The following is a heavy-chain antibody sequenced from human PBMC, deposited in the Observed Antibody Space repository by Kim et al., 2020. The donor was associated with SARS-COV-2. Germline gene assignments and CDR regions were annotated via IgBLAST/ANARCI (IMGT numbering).Heavy chain of an antibody. CDR3: ARHLLETSISDAFGI. J-gene: IGHJ3*02. CDR2: IYYSGST. Sequence: SETLSLTCTVSGGSISSYYWSWIRQPPGKGMEWIGYIYYSGSTNYNPSLKSRITISVDTSKNQFSLKLSSVTAADTAVYYCARHLLETSISDAFGIWGQG. CDR1: GGSISSYY. D-gene: IGHD6-6*01. V-gene: IGHV4-59*08.